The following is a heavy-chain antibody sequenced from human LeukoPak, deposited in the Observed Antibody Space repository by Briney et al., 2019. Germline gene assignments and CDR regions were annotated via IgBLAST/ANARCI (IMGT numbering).Heavy chain of an antibody. CDR1: GGSFSGYY. CDR3: ARLAEGYCSSTSCYGIYYYYYMDV. CDR2: INHSGST. Sequence: NPSETLSLTCAVYGGSFSGYYWSWIRQPPGKGLEWIGEINHSGSTNYNPSLKSRVTISVDTSKNQFSLKLSSVTAADTAVYYCARLAEGYCSSTSCYGIYYYYYMDVWGKGTTVTISS. J-gene: IGHJ6*03. D-gene: IGHD2-2*01. V-gene: IGHV4-34*01.